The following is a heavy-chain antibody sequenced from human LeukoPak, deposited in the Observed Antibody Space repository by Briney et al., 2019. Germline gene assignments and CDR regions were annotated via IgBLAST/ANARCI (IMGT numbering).Heavy chain of an antibody. J-gene: IGHJ4*02. Sequence: GASVKVSCKASGYTFTNYYIHWVRQAPGQGLEWVGLINPNGGSTGYAQRFQGRVTMTTDTSTSTAYMELRSLRSDDTAVYYCARDPDMTTVAPPDYWGQGTLVTVSS. CDR2: INPNGGST. CDR1: GYTFTNYY. CDR3: ARDPDMTTVAPPDY. D-gene: IGHD4-23*01. V-gene: IGHV1-46*01.